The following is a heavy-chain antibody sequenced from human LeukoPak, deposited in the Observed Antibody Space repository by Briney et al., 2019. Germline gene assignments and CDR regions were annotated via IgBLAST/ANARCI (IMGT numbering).Heavy chain of an antibody. CDR2: IIPIFGTA. CDR3: AREVWELPYYFDY. V-gene: IGHV1-69*05. Sequence: PSVKVSCKASGGTFSSYAISWVQQAPGQGLEWIGRIIPIFGTANYTQKFQGRVTITTDESTSTAYMELSSLRSEDTAVYYCAREVWELPYYFDYWGQGTLVTVSS. D-gene: IGHD1-26*01. CDR1: GGTFSSYA. J-gene: IGHJ4*02.